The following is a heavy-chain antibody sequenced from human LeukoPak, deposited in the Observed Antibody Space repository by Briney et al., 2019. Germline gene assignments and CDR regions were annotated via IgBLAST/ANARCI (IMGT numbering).Heavy chain of an antibody. J-gene: IGHJ6*02. CDR3: ARDEDPGSSGYYPYGTDV. V-gene: IGHV1-18*01. CDR1: GYTFTSYG. D-gene: IGHD3-22*01. Sequence: ASVKVSCKASGYTFTSYGISWVRQAPGQGLEWMGWISAYNGNTNYAQKPHGRVTMTTDTSTSTAYMELRSLRSDDTAVYYCARDEDPGSSGYYPYGTDVWGQGTRVTVSS. CDR2: ISAYNGNT.